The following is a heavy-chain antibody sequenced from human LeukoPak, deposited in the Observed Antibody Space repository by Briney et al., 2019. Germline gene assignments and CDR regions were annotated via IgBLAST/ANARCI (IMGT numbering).Heavy chain of an antibody. Sequence: SVKVSCKASGGTFSGYAISWVRQAPGQGLEWMGRIIPIFGTANYAQKFQGRVTITADKSTSTAYMELSSLRSEDTAVYYCARDSSGWYVMGDYWGQGTLVTVSS. D-gene: IGHD6-19*01. CDR2: IIPIFGTA. J-gene: IGHJ4*02. CDR3: ARDSSGWYVMGDY. CDR1: GGTFSGYA. V-gene: IGHV1-69*06.